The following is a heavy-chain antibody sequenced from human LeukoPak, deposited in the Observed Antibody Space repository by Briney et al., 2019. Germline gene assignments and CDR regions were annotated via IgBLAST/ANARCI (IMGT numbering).Heavy chain of an antibody. CDR2: IYGGGST. V-gene: IGHV3-66*01. Sequence: PGGSLRLSCAASGFTVCSNYMSWIRQAPGKGLEWVSVIYGGGSTYYADSVKGRFTISRDNSKNTLYLQMNSLRAEDTAVYYCARAKAYYGSGSYLVDAFDIRGQGTMVTVSS. D-gene: IGHD3-10*01. CDR1: GFTVCSNY. J-gene: IGHJ3*02. CDR3: ARAKAYYGSGSYLVDAFDI.